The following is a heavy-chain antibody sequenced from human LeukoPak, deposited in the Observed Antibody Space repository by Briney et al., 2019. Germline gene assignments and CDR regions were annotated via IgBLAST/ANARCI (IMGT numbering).Heavy chain of an antibody. D-gene: IGHD3-10*01. Sequence: PGGSLRLSCAASGFTFSSYWMSWVRQAPGKGLEWVSSISSSSSYIYYADSVKGRFTISRDNAKNSLYLQMNSLRAEDTAVYYCARVGGRFGESDYWGQGTLVTVSS. J-gene: IGHJ4*02. CDR1: GFTFSSYW. CDR3: ARVGGRFGESDY. V-gene: IGHV3-21*01. CDR2: ISSSSSYI.